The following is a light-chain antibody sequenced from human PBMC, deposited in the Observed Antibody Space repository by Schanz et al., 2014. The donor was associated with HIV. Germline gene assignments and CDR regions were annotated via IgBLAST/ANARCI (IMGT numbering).Light chain of an antibody. CDR3: QQATSFPLT. CDR2: ATS. J-gene: IGKJ4*01. V-gene: IGKV3-20*01. Sequence: EIVLTQSPGSLSLSPGGRATLSCGASQRLSSSYLAWYQQKRDQPPRLVIYATSTRAAGIPDRFSGTGSGTDFTLTISSLEPEDFATYYCQQATSFPLTFGGGTKVEIK. CDR1: QRLSSSY.